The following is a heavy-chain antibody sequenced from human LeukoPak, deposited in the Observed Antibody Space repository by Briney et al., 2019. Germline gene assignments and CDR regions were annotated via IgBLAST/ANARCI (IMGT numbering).Heavy chain of an antibody. V-gene: IGHV3-30-3*01. Sequence: GGSLRLSCAASGFTFSSYAMHWVRQAPGKGLEWVAVISYDGSNKYYADSVKGRFTISRDNSKNTLYLQMNSLRAEDTAVYYCAREGPRGSYGMDVWGQGTTVTVSS. CDR1: GFTFSSYA. J-gene: IGHJ6*02. CDR3: AREGPRGSYGMDV. CDR2: ISYDGSNK. D-gene: IGHD3-16*01.